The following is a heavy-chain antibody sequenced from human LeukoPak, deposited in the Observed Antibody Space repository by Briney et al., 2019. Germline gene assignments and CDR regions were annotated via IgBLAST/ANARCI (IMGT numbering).Heavy chain of an antibody. CDR2: INHSGST. CDR1: SGSFSGYY. V-gene: IGHV4-34*01. J-gene: IGHJ6*02. Sequence: SETLSLTCAVYSGSFSGYYWSWIRQPPGKGLEWIGEINHSGSTNYNPSLKSRVTISVDTSKNQFSLKLSSVTAADTAVYYCARPRPHYYGMDVWGQGTTVTVSS. CDR3: ARPRPHYYGMDV.